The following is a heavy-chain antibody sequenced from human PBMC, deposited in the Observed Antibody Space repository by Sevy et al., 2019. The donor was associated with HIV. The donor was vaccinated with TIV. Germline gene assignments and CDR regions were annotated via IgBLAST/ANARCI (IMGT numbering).Heavy chain of an antibody. J-gene: IGHJ4*02. Sequence: GGSLRLSCATSGFTFNSYAMSWVRQAPGKGLEWVSTISTGGGFTYYADSVKGRISISRDNFNNTLFLQMNSLRADDTAIYYCAKDFLSPNYYGTQFDFWGQGTVVTVSS. CDR2: ISTGGGFT. CDR1: GFTFNSYA. D-gene: IGHD3-10*01. V-gene: IGHV3-23*01. CDR3: AKDFLSPNYYGTQFDF.